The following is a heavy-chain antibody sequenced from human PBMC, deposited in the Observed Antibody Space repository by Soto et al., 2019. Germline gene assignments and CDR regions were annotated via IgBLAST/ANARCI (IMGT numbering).Heavy chain of an antibody. V-gene: IGHV3-23*01. J-gene: IGHJ4*02. CDR1: GFTFSNYA. Sequence: EVQLLESGGGLVQPGGSLRLSCAASGFTFSNYAIAWVRQAPGKGLEWVSGISGSGGTTYYADSVKGRLTISRDNAKDTLHLKINSLRAEDTAVYYCAKTPRQWLVYFDYWGQGALVTVSS. D-gene: IGHD6-19*01. CDR2: ISGSGGTT. CDR3: AKTPRQWLVYFDY.